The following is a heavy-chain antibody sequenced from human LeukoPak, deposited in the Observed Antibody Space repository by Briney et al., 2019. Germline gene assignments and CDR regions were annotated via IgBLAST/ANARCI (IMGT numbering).Heavy chain of an antibody. CDR2: LKQDGSEI. Sequence: GGSLRLSCAASGFTFSSYGMSWVRQAPGKGLEWVGNLKQDGSEIYYLDSVKGRFTISRDNTKNSLYLQMNSLRAEDTAVYYCATIEAGRFYYWGQGTLVTVSS. CDR1: GFTFSSYG. J-gene: IGHJ4*02. CDR3: ATIEAGRFYY. V-gene: IGHV3-7*01. D-gene: IGHD3-10*01.